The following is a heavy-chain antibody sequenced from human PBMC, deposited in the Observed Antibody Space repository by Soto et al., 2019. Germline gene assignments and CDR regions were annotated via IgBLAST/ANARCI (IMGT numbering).Heavy chain of an antibody. CDR2: IVVVSGNT. CDR3: AADYYDTNGYYYDY. D-gene: IGHD3-22*01. J-gene: IGHJ4*02. CDR1: GFTFISSA. V-gene: IGHV1-58*01. Sequence: SVKVSCKASGFTFISSAVQWVRQARGQRLEWIGWIVVVSGNTNYAQKFQERVTITRDMSTSTAYMELSSLRSEDMAVYYCAADYYDTNGYYYDYWGQGTLVTVS.